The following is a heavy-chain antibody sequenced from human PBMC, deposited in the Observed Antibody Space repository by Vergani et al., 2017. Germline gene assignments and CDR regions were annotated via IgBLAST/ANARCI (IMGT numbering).Heavy chain of an antibody. Sequence: QGQLAQSGAEVKKPGSSVKVSCKASGGTFSSNSISWVRQAPGQGLVWMGRIIPIFGTTSYAQKFQGRVTILADESTSTAYMELSSLRSEDTAVYYCARVTAAGTVDYWGQGTLVTVSS. CDR3: ARVTAAGTVDY. CDR2: IIPIFGTT. V-gene: IGHV1-69*13. J-gene: IGHJ4*02. D-gene: IGHD6-13*01. CDR1: GGTFSSNS.